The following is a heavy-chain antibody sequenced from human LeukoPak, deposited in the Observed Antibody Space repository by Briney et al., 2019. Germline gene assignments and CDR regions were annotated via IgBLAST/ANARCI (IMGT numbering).Heavy chain of an antibody. CDR1: GFTFSTYS. D-gene: IGHD3-3*01. CDR3: ARDGWVAYYDFWSGSYLWPSLDY. J-gene: IGHJ4*02. V-gene: IGHV3-48*04. Sequence: GGSLRLSCAASGFTFSTYSMNWVRQAPGKGLEWVSYISSSGDTIYYADSVKGRFTISRDNAKNSLYLQMNSLRAEDTAVYYCARDGWVAYYDFWSGSYLWPSLDYWGQGTLVTVSS. CDR2: ISSSGDTI.